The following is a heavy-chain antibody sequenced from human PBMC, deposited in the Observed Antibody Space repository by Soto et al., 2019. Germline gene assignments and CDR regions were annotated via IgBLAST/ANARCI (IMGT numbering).Heavy chain of an antibody. J-gene: IGHJ2*01. CDR2: IIPIFGTA. V-gene: IGHV1-69*13. CDR1: GGTFSSYA. CDR3: ASDRYTVTTQYWYFDL. Sequence: SVKVSCKASGGTFSSYAISWVRQAPGQGLEWMGGIIPIFGTANYAQKFQGRVTITADESTSTAYMELSSLRSEDTAVYYCASDRYTVTTQYWYFDLWGRGTLVPVSS. D-gene: IGHD3-16*02.